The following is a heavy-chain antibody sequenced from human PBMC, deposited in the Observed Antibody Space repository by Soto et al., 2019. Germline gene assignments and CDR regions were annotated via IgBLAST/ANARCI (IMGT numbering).Heavy chain of an antibody. CDR2: IIPILGIA. CDR1: GGTFSSYT. V-gene: IGHV1-69*02. D-gene: IGHD2-2*01. CDR3: ARTLGYCSSTSCYAEYFQH. Sequence: QVQLVQSGAEVKKPGSSVKVSCKASGGTFSSYTISWVRQAPGQGLEWMGRIIPILGIANYAQKFQGRVTITADKSTSTAYMELSSPRSEDTAVYYCARTLGYCSSTSCYAEYFQHWGQGTLVTVSS. J-gene: IGHJ1*01.